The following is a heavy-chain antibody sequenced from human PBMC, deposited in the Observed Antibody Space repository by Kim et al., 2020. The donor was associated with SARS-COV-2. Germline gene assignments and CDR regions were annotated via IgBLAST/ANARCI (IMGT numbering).Heavy chain of an antibody. J-gene: IGHJ1*01. CDR3: ARDFGVGAHYVVAAN. CDR1: GGTFSSYA. D-gene: IGHD2-15*01. V-gene: IGHV1-69*13. CDR2: IIPIFGTA. Sequence: SVKVSCKASGGTFSSYAISWVRQAPGQGLEWMGGIIPIFGTANYAQKFQGRVTITADESTSTAYMELSSLRSEDTAVYYCARDFGVGAHYVVAANWGQGTLVTVSS.